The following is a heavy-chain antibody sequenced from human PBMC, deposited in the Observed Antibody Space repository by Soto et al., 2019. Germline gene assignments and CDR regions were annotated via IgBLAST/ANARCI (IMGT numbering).Heavy chain of an antibody. CDR3: ATTGSYGDSYYYYYYMDV. J-gene: IGHJ6*03. V-gene: IGHV4-61*01. Sequence: PSETLSLTCTVSGGSVSSGSYYWSWIRQPPGKGLEWIGHIYNSGSTNYNPSLKSRVTISVDTSKNQFSLKLSSVTAADTAVYYCATTGSYGDSYYYYYYMDVWGKGTTVTVSS. CDR2: IYNSGST. CDR1: GGSVSSGSYY. D-gene: IGHD4-17*01.